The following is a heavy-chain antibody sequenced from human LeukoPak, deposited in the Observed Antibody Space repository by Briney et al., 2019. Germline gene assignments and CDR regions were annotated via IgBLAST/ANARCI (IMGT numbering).Heavy chain of an antibody. CDR3: ARGTTYYYDRNRPVDAFDI. J-gene: IGHJ3*02. D-gene: IGHD3-22*01. V-gene: IGHV1-69*04. CDR2: IIPILGIA. CDR1: GGTFSSYA. Sequence: ASVKVSCKASGGTFSSYAISWVRQAPGQGLEWMGRIIPILGIANYAQKFQGRVTITADKSTSTAYMELSSLRSEDTAVYYCARGTTYYYDRNRPVDAFDIWGQGTMVTVSS.